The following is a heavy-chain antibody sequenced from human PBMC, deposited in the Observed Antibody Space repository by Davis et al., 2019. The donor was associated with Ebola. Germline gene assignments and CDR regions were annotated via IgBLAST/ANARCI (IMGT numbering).Heavy chain of an antibody. CDR1: GFTFSKSA. CDR2: IVGGSGNT. V-gene: IGHV1-58*01. Sequence: SVKVSCKASGFTFSKSAVQWVRQARGQRLEWIGWIVGGSGNTEYSERFQGRVTITRDLSTTTSYMELHSLGSGDTAMYYCAASVNGKLVIAIPYYFDSWGQGTLVTVSS. D-gene: IGHD2-21*01. J-gene: IGHJ4*02. CDR3: AASVNGKLVIAIPYYFDS.